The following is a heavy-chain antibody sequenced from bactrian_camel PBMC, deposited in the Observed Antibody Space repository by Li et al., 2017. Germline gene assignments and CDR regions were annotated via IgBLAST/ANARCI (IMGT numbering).Heavy chain of an antibody. D-gene: IGHD3*01. Sequence: HVQLVESGGGSVQAGGSLRLSCETSGYSAGDTYGSYWSTACMGWFRQRPGEARELVASFDSIGTTDYSDFVKGRFTISKDNDKKYLFLQMNNLQPEDTAMYHCAIGGSCGMVLWDYWGHGTQVTVS. CDR1: GYSAGDTYGSYWSTAC. CDR2: FDSIGTT. J-gene: IGHJ4*01. CDR3: AIGGSCGMVLWDY. V-gene: IGHV3S53*01.